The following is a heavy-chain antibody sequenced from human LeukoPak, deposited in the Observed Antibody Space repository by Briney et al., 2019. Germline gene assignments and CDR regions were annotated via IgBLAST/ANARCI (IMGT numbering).Heavy chain of an antibody. J-gene: IGHJ4*02. CDR2: ISPSGGST. Sequence: ASVKVSCKASGYTFTSYYMHWVRQAPGQGLEWMGIISPSGGSTSYAQKFQGRVTMTRDTSTSTVYMELSSLRSEDTAVYYCARDASSYYYGSGRAKYYFDYWGQGTLVTVSS. CDR1: GYTFTSYY. D-gene: IGHD3-10*01. V-gene: IGHV1-46*01. CDR3: ARDASSYYYGSGRAKYYFDY.